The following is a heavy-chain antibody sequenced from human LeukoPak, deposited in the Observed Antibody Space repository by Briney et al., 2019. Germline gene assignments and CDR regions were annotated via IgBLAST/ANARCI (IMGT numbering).Heavy chain of an antibody. Sequence: PSETLSLTSAVYGGSFSGYYWSWIRQPPGKGLEWIGEINHSGSTNYNPSLKSRVTISVDTSKNQFSLKLSSVTAADTAVYYCARGRIQLWRYGAVQDYWGQGTLVTVSS. J-gene: IGHJ4*02. V-gene: IGHV4-34*01. CDR1: GGSFSGYY. D-gene: IGHD5-18*01. CDR2: INHSGST. CDR3: ARGRIQLWRYGAVQDY.